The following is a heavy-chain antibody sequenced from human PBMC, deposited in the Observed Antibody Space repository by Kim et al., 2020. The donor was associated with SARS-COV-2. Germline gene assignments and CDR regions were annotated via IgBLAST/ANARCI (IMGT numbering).Heavy chain of an antibody. Sequence: GGSLRLSCAASGFTLSSYEMNWVRQAPGKGLEWVSYISSSGSTIYYADSVKGRFTISRDNAKNSLYLQMNSLRAGDTAVFYCARVWGSSSWYWSLYFDYWGQGTLVTVSS. V-gene: IGHV3-48*03. CDR2: ISSSGSTI. D-gene: IGHD6-13*01. CDR1: GFTLSSYE. CDR3: ARVWGSSSWYWSLYFDY. J-gene: IGHJ4*02.